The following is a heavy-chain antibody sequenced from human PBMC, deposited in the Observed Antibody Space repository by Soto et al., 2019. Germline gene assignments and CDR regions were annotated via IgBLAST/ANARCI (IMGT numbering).Heavy chain of an antibody. Sequence: AGWHWIKKSPSRGLEWLGRTYYRSKWNTDSAVSMKNRITITPDTSKNLFSLQLDSVTPEDTAVYYCARQPRATLALYGLDVRVKRTTVP. V-gene: IGHV6-1*01. CDR3: ARQPRATLALYGLDV. CDR2: TYYRSKWNT. CDR1: AG. J-gene: IGHJ6*04.